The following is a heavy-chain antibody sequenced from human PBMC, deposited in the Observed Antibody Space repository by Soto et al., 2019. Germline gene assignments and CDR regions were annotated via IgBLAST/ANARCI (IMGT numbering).Heavy chain of an antibody. J-gene: IGHJ4*02. V-gene: IGHV4-59*01. D-gene: IGHD1-26*01. Sequence: SETLSLTCTVSGGSISSYYWSWIRQPPGKGLEWIGYIYYSGSTNYNPSLKSRVTISVDTSKNQFSLTLSSVTAADTAVYYCVKWGRSGGGYGYWGQGTLVTVSS. CDR2: IYYSGST. CDR1: GGSISSYY. CDR3: VKWGRSGGGYGY.